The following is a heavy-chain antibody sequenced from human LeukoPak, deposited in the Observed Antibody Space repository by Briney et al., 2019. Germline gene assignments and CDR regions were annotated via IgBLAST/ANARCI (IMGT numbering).Heavy chain of an antibody. V-gene: IGHV2-5*02. D-gene: IGHD4-17*01. CDR3: AHYDYGDSPTVDYFDY. CDR1: GFSLSTSGVG. Sequence: SGPTLVNPTQTLTLTCTFSGFSLSTSGVGVAWIRQPPGKALEWLTLIYCDDDKRYSPSLKSRITITKDTSKNQVVLTMTNMDPVDTATYYCAHYDYGDSPTVDYFDYWGQGTLVTVSS. CDR2: IYCDDDK. J-gene: IGHJ4*02.